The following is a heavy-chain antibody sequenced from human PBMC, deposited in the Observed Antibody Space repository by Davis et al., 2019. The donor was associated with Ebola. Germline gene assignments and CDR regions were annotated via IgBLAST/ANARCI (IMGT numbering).Heavy chain of an antibody. CDR1: GFTFSSYA. V-gene: IGHV3-23*01. CDR3: ARDQYAAGMYYYGMDV. J-gene: IGHJ6*02. D-gene: IGHD6-19*01. Sequence: GESLKISCAASGFTFSSYAMSWVRQAPGKGLEWVSAISGSGGSTYYADSVKGRFTISRDNSKNTLYLQMNSLRAEDTAVYYCARDQYAAGMYYYGMDVWGQGTTVTVSS. CDR2: ISGSGGST.